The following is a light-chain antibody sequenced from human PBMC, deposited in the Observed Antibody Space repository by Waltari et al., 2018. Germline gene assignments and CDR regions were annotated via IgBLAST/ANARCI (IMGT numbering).Light chain of an antibody. CDR3: QQTNSYQLT. Sequence: EIQLTQSPSFLSASVGGRVTITCRASQGISSFLAWYQQKPGKAPKLLIYGASTLQSGVSGRFSGGGSGTEFTLTIISLQPEDFATYYCQQTNSYQLTFGGGTKVEI. CDR2: GAS. V-gene: IGKV1-9*01. CDR1: QGISSF. J-gene: IGKJ4*01.